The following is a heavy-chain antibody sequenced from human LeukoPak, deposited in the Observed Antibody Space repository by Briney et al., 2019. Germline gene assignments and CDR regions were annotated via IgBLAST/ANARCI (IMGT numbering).Heavy chain of an antibody. CDR1: GGSISGDY. CDR2: IYSSGST. V-gene: IGHV4-59*08. CDR3: ARHYPPDYTFDY. J-gene: IGHJ4*02. D-gene: IGHD4-11*01. Sequence: SETLSLTCTVSGGSISGDYWIWIRQPPGKRLEWIGYIYSSGSTNYNPSLKSRVTISVDTSKNQFSLRLSSVTAADTAVYYCARHYPPDYTFDYWGQGTLVTVSS.